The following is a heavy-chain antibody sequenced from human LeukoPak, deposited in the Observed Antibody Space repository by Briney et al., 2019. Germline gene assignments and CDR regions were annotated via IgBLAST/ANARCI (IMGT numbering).Heavy chain of an antibody. D-gene: IGHD3-3*01. Sequence: GGSLRLSCAASGFAFSGSWMSWVRQAPGKGLEWVANINQDGSAKNYLDSVKGRFTISIDRGKNSLYLQMNSLRDEDTAVYYCARELSWSGRDYWGQGTLVTVSS. CDR1: GFAFSGSW. CDR3: ARELSWSGRDY. CDR2: INQDGSAK. V-gene: IGHV3-7*01. J-gene: IGHJ4*02.